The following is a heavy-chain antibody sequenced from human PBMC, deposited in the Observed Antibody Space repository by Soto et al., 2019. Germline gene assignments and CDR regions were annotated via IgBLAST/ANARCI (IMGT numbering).Heavy chain of an antibody. J-gene: IGHJ3*01. CDR2: FYPGDSTS. Sequence: GESLKISCKTSGYSFISYWVAWVRQLPGKGLEWMGTFYPGDSTSTYSLSFQGQVTISVDTSITTAYLQLNSLKASDTAMYYCARIIGYCRNNDCSWTFDVWGQGTMVTVSS. CDR3: ARIIGYCRNNDCSWTFDV. CDR1: GYSFISYW. D-gene: IGHD2-15*01. V-gene: IGHV5-51*01.